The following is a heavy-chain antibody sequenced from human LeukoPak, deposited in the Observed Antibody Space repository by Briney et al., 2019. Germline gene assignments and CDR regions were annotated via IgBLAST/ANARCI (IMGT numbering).Heavy chain of an antibody. CDR2: IYHDGNT. CDR1: GGSVSNSY. V-gene: IGHV4-4*07. J-gene: IGHJ4*02. D-gene: IGHD3-10*01. CDR3: ARDDFYGSGRKSGLFDY. Sequence: SETLSLTCAVSGGSVSNSYWSWLRQPAGKGLEWIGHIYHDGNTNHNPSLQGRLTMSRDTSKNHVSLRLTSVTAADTALYYCARDDFYGSGRKSGLFDYWGQGILVIVSS.